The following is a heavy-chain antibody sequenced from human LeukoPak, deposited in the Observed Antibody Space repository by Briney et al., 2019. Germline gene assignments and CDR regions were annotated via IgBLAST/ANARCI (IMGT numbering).Heavy chain of an antibody. J-gene: IGHJ4*02. CDR3: AKAIYYDSSGHFDY. V-gene: IGHV3-23*01. Sequence: GGSLRLSCSASGVTLGTHAMSWVRQAPGKGLEWVSAISGSGGSTYYADSVKGRFTISRDNSKNTLHLQMNSLRAEDTAVYYCAKAIYYDSSGHFDYWGQGTLVTVSS. CDR1: GVTLGTHA. D-gene: IGHD3-22*01. CDR2: ISGSGGST.